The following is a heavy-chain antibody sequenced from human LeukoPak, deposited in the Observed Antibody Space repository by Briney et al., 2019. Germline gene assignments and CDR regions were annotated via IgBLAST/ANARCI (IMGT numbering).Heavy chain of an antibody. Sequence: PSETLSLTCAVSGGSISSSNWWSWVRQPPGKGLEWIGSIYYSGSTYYNPSLKSRVTISVDTSKNQFSLKLSSVTAADTAVYYCARLRGATLDYWGQGTLVTVSS. V-gene: IGHV4-39*01. CDR1: GGSISSSNW. J-gene: IGHJ4*02. CDR3: ARLRGATLDY. D-gene: IGHD1-26*01. CDR2: IYYSGST.